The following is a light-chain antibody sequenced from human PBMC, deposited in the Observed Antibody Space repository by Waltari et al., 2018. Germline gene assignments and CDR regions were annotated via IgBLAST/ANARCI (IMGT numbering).Light chain of an antibody. CDR1: QSVNIN. J-gene: IGKJ2*01. V-gene: IGKV3-15*01. CDR2: GAS. CDR3: QHYNNWPPLYT. Sequence: EIVMTQSPATLSVSPGETATLSCRASQSVNINLAWFRQKPGQPPRLLIYGASTRATGIPARFRGSGSGTEFTLTISSLQSEDFAVYYCQHYNNWPPLYTFGQGTKLEIK.